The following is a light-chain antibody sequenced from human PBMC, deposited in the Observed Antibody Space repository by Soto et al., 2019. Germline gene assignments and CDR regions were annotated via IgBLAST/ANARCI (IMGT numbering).Light chain of an antibody. J-gene: IGKJ4*01. CDR3: QQYNNWPLT. CDR1: QSVSSN. Sequence: EIVMTQSPVTLSLSPGERATLSCRASQSVSSNLAWYQQNPAQAPSLLIYGTSTRATGIPARFSGSGSGTEFTLTISSLQSEDFAVYYCQQYNNWPLTFGGGTKVEIK. CDR2: GTS. V-gene: IGKV3-15*01.